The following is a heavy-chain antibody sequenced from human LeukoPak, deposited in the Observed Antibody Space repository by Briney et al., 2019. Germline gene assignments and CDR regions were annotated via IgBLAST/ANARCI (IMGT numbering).Heavy chain of an antibody. CDR1: GGXFSSYA. D-gene: IGHD2-2*01. Sequence: SVKVSCKASGGXFSSYAISWVRQAPGQGLEWMGRIIPIFGTANYAQKFQGRVTITADESTSTAYMELSSLRSEDTAVYYCARNPSTSYDCSSTSCYEMADYWGQGTLVTVSS. CDR3: ARNPSTSYDCSSTSCYEMADY. J-gene: IGHJ4*02. V-gene: IGHV1-69*01. CDR2: IIPIFGTA.